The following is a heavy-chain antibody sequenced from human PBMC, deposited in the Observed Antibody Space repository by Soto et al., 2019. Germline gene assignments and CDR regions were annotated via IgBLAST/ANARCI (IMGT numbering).Heavy chain of an antibody. CDR3: AHRRAYLGTFDI. D-gene: IGHD2-2*01. J-gene: IGHJ3*02. CDR1: GFSLSTSGVG. Sequence: QITLKESGPTLVKPTQTLTLTCTFSGFSLSTSGVGVGWIRQPPGKALEWLALIYWDDDKRYSPSLKSRLTIXKAXSKNQVVLTMANMDPVDTATYYCAHRRAYLGTFDIWGQGTMVTVSS. CDR2: IYWDDDK. V-gene: IGHV2-5*02.